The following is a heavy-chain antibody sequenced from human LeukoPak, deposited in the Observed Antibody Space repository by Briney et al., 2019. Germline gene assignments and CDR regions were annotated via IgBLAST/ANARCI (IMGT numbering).Heavy chain of an antibody. CDR1: GSSISSSNW. D-gene: IGHD4-17*01. Sequence: SGTLSLTCAVSGSSISSSNWWSWVRQPPGKGLEWIGEIYHSGSTNYNPSLKSRVTISVDKSKNQFSLKLSSVTAADTAVYYCASREDYGVRSFDPWGHGTLVTVSS. J-gene: IGHJ5*02. CDR3: ASREDYGVRSFDP. CDR2: IYHSGST. V-gene: IGHV4-4*02.